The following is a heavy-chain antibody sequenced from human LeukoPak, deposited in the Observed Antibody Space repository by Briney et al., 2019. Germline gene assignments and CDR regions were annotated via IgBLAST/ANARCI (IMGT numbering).Heavy chain of an antibody. CDR2: ISGSGGST. V-gene: IGHV3-23*01. Sequence: GGSLRLSCAASGFTFSSYAMSWVRQAPGKGLEWVSAISGSGGSTYYADSVKGRFTTSRDYSKNTLYLQMNSPTAEDTVLYYCAPYSIGWLPTFCDYWGQGTLVTVSS. CDR3: APYSIGWLPTFCDY. D-gene: IGHD6-25*01. J-gene: IGHJ4*02. CDR1: GFTFSSYA.